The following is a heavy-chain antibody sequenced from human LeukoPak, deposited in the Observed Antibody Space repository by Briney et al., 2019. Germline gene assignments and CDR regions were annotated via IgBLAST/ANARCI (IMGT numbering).Heavy chain of an antibody. CDR3: ARDDGSYYGTLFDY. CDR2: IYHSGST. V-gene: IGHV4-38-2*02. CDR1: GYSISSGYY. Sequence: SETLSLTCAVSGYSISSGYYWGWIRQPPGKGLEWIGSIYHSGSTYYNPSLKSRVTISVDTSKNQFSLKLSSVTAADTAVYYCARDDGSYYGTLFDYWGQHTVVTVSS. D-gene: IGHD1-26*01. J-gene: IGHJ4*02.